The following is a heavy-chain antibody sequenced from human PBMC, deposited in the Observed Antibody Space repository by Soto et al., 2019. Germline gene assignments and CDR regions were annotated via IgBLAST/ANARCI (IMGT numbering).Heavy chain of an antibody. CDR3: SRHYVFWSGYSAPPYYYYVMDV. CDR2: IIPIFGTA. CDR1: GGTFSSYA. Sequence: SVKVSCKASGGTFSSYAISWVRQAPGQGLEWMGGIIPIFGTANYAQKFQGRVTITADESTSTAYMELSSLRSEDTAVYYCSRHYVFWSGYSAPPYYYYVMDVSGQGTTVTVSS. D-gene: IGHD3-3*01. J-gene: IGHJ6*02. V-gene: IGHV1-69*13.